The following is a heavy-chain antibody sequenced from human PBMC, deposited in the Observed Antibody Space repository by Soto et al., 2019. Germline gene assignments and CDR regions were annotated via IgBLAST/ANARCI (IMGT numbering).Heavy chain of an antibody. V-gene: IGHV3-23*01. CDR1: GFTFSSYA. CDR3: AKEYDVVVVVAATGY. D-gene: IGHD2-15*01. J-gene: IGHJ4*02. CDR2: MSGSGGST. Sequence: EVQLLESGGGLVQPGGSLRLSCAASGFTFSSYAMSWVRQAPGKGLEWVSAMSGSGGSTYYADSVKGRFTISRDNSKNTLYLQMNSLRAEDTAVYYCAKEYDVVVVVAATGYWAQGTLVTVSS.